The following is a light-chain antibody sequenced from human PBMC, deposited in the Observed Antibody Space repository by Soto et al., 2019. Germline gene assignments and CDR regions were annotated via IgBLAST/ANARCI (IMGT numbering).Light chain of an antibody. J-gene: IGKJ1*01. V-gene: IGKV1-5*01. Sequence: EIQVTQSPPTLSASVGDRVTITCRASQTISTWMAWYQQKPGKAPKLLVYDASTLQSGVASRFSGSGSGTGFTLIISGLQPDDSATYYCQQYTNTNNPWMFGQGTKVDI. CDR1: QTISTW. CDR3: QQYTNTNNPWM. CDR2: DAS.